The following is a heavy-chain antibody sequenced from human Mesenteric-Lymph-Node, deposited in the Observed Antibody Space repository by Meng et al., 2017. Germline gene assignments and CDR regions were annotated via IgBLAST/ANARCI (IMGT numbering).Heavy chain of an antibody. Sequence: GESLKISCAASGFTFKNYEMNWVRQAPGKGLEWVSYISTSSRTIYYADSVKGRFIISRDNVKNSLYLQMNSLRAEDTALYYCARDLTPDHGDYGGVWGQGTVVTVSS. CDR3: ARDLTPDHGDYGGV. CDR2: ISTSSRTI. J-gene: IGHJ4*02. V-gene: IGHV3-48*03. D-gene: IGHD4-17*01. CDR1: GFTFKNYE.